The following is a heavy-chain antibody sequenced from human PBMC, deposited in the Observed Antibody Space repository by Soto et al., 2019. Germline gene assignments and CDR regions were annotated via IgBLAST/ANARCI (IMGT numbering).Heavy chain of an antibody. J-gene: IGHJ6*03. Sequence: ASVKVYCKASGYTFTRYDINWVRRATGQGLEWMGWMNPNSGNTGYAQKFQGRVTMTRNTSISTAYMELSSLRSEDTAVYYCARGILRFLEWPTHYMDVWGKGTTVTVSS. CDR2: MNPNSGNT. CDR3: ARGILRFLEWPTHYMDV. D-gene: IGHD3-3*01. CDR1: GYTFTRYD. V-gene: IGHV1-8*01.